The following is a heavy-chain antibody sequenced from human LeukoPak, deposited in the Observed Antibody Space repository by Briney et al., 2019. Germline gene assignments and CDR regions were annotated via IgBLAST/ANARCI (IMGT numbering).Heavy chain of an antibody. Sequence: GASVKVSCKASGYTFTSCYMHWVRQAPGQGLEWMGIINPSSGSTNYAQKFQGRVTMTRDTSTSTVYMELSSLRSVDTAIYYCARELDDYGGNSPFDYWGQGTLVTVSS. CDR3: ARELDDYGGNSPFDY. J-gene: IGHJ4*02. CDR1: GYTFTSCY. D-gene: IGHD4-23*01. V-gene: IGHV1-46*01. CDR2: INPSSGST.